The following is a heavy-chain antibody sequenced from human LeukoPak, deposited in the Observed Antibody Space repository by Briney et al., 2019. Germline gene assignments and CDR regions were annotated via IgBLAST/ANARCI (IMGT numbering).Heavy chain of an antibody. V-gene: IGHV4-59*01. D-gene: IGHD5-24*01. CDR2: IYYSGST. Sequence: ETLSLTCTVSGGSISSYYWRWIRQPPGKGMEWIGYIYYSGSTNYNPSLKSRVTISVDTSKNQFSLKLSSVTAADTAVYYCARGRDGYNMDWGQGTLVTVSS. CDR3: ARGRDGYNMD. CDR1: GGSISSYY. J-gene: IGHJ4*02.